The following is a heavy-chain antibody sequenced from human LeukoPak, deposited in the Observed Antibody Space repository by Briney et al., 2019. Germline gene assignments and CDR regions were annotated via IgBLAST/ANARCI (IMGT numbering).Heavy chain of an antibody. D-gene: IGHD1-26*01. J-gene: IGHJ4*02. CDR1: GFTFSSYG. CDR2: IRYDGSNK. Sequence: PGGSLRLSCAASGFTFSSYGMHWVRQAPGKGLEWVAFIRYDGSNKYYADSVKGRFTISRDNSKNTLYLQMNSLRAEDTAVYYCVKDGELTFDYWGQGTLVTVSS. CDR3: VKDGELTFDY. V-gene: IGHV3-30*02.